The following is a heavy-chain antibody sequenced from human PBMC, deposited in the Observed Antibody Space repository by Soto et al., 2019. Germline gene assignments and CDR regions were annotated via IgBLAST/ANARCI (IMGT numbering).Heavy chain of an antibody. V-gene: IGHV4-59*01. CDR2: IYYNGST. CDR3: ARDTRGYGVDH. J-gene: IGHJ6*02. CDR1: GGSISRYY. Sequence: SETLSLTCTVSGGSISRYYWNWIRQPPGTGLEWIGCIYYNGSTDYNPSLKSRVTISVDTSKNQFSLRLTSVTAADTAVYYCARDTRGYGVDHWGQGTTVTVSS. D-gene: IGHD1-1*01.